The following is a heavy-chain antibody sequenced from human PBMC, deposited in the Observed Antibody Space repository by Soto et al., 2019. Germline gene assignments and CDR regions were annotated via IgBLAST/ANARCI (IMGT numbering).Heavy chain of an antibody. CDR3: ARDWYGDNWFDP. CDR1: GYTFTSYA. D-gene: IGHD4-17*01. J-gene: IGHJ5*02. Sequence: ASVKVSCKASGYTFTSYAMHWVRQAPGQRLEWMGWINAGNGNTKYSQKFQGRVTITRDTSASTAYMELSSLRSEDTAVYYCARDWYGDNWFDPWRQGTLVTVSS. CDR2: INAGNGNT. V-gene: IGHV1-3*01.